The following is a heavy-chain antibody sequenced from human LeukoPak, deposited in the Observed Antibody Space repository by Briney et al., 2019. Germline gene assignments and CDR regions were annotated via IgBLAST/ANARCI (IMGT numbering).Heavy chain of an antibody. J-gene: IGHJ4*02. Sequence: GGSLRLSCAASGFTFSSEWMFWVRQAPGKGLEWVATINQDESVKYHLDSVRGRFTISRDNAKNSLYLQMNSLRAEDTALYYCAKGSDTAMVTGLDYWGQGTLVTVSS. CDR2: INQDESVK. V-gene: IGHV3-7*03. CDR3: AKGSDTAMVTGLDY. D-gene: IGHD5-18*01. CDR1: GFTFSSEW.